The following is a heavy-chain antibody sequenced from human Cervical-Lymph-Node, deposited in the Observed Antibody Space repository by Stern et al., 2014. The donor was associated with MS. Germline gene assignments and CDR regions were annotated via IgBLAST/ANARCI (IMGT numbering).Heavy chain of an antibody. Sequence: VQLVESGPGLVKPSQTLSLTCTVSGGSISSGSYYWSWIRQPAGKGLEXIGRIYTSGSTNYNPSLKSRVTISVDTPKTHFSLKLSFVTAADTAVYYCARDCRLRYFDNYGMDVWGQGTTVTVSS. J-gene: IGHJ6*02. D-gene: IGHD3-9*01. CDR1: GGSISSGSYY. V-gene: IGHV4-61*02. CDR3: ARDCRLRYFDNYGMDV. CDR2: IYTSGST.